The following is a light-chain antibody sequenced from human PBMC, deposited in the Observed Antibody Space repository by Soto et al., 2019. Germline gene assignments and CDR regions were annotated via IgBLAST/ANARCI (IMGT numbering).Light chain of an antibody. CDR1: SSDVGGYNY. J-gene: IGLJ2*01. Sequence: QSALTQPASVSGSPGQSITISCTGTSSDVGGYNYVSWYQQHPGKAPKLMIYEVSNRASGVSNRFSGSKSGNTASLTISGLQAEDEADYYCSSYTSSSTLVVFGGGTKVTDL. CDR2: EVS. V-gene: IGLV2-14*01. CDR3: SSYTSSSTLVV.